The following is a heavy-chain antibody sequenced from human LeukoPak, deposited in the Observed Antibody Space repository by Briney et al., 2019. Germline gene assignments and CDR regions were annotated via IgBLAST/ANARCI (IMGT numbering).Heavy chain of an antibody. CDR2: INPNSGGT. CDR1: GYTFTGYY. Sequence: ASVKVSCKASGYTFTGYYMHWVRQAPGQGLEWMGWINPNSGGTNYAQKFQGRVTMTRDTSISTAYMELSGLRSDDTAVYYCASLDIVVVPAAIMDVWGKGTTVTVSS. D-gene: IGHD2-2*01. CDR3: ASLDIVVVPAAIMDV. J-gene: IGHJ6*03. V-gene: IGHV1-2*02.